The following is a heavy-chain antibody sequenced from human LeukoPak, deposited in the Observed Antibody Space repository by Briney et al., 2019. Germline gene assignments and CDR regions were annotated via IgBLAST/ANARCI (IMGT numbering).Heavy chain of an antibody. V-gene: IGHV3-11*01. CDR1: GFTFNNAW. J-gene: IGHJ4*02. D-gene: IGHD3-10*01. Sequence: GGSLRLSCAASGFTFNNAWMSWVRQAPGKGLQWVSYISSRGSTIYYADSVRGRFTISRDNAKNSLYLQMNSLRAEDTAVYYCARDPLWFGELLFDSWGQGTLVTVSS. CDR2: ISSRGSTI. CDR3: ARDPLWFGELLFDS.